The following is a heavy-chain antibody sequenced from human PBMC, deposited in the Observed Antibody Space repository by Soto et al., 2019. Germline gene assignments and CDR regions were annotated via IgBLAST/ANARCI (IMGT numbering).Heavy chain of an antibody. Sequence: GASVKVSCKASGYTFTSYAMHWLRQAPGQRLEWMGWINAGNGNTKYSQKFQGRVTITRDTSASTAYMELGSLRSEDTAVYYCARSHCSGGSCPAGYWGQGTLVTVSS. V-gene: IGHV1-3*01. CDR3: ARSHCSGGSCPAGY. CDR1: GYTFTSYA. D-gene: IGHD2-15*01. J-gene: IGHJ4*02. CDR2: INAGNGNT.